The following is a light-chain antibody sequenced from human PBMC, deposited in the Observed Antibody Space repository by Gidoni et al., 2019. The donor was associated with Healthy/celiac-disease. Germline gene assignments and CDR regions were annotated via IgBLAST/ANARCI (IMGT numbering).Light chain of an antibody. V-gene: IGKV3-15*01. Sequence: EIVMTQSPATLSASPGERATLSCRASQSVSSNLAWYQQKPGQAPRLLIYGASTRATGIPARFSGSGSATEFTLTISSLQSEDFAVYYCQQYNNWTPYTFXQXTKLEIK. CDR1: QSVSSN. J-gene: IGKJ2*01. CDR2: GAS. CDR3: QQYNNWTPYT.